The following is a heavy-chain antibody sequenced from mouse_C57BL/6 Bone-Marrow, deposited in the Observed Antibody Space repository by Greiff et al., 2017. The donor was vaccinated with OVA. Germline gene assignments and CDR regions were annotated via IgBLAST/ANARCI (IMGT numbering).Heavy chain of an antibody. CDR1: GYTFTDHY. CDR3: ARDDGYFFEY. CDR2: IYPGSGNT. J-gene: IGHJ2*01. V-gene: IGHV1-76*01. Sequence: VQLQQSGAEVVRPGASVKLSCKASGYTFTDHYINWVKQRPGQGLEWIARIYPGSGNTYYNEKFKGKATLTAEKSSNTAYVQLSSLTSEDSAVYFCARDDGYFFEYWGQGTTLTVSS. D-gene: IGHD2-3*01.